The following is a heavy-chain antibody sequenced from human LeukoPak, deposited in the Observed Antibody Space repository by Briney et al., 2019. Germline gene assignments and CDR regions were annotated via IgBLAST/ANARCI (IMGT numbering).Heavy chain of an antibody. D-gene: IGHD3-9*01. J-gene: IGHJ3*02. CDR1: GGSISSSSYY. Sequence: SQTLSLTCTVSGGSISSSSYYWGWIRQPPGKGLEWIGSIYYSGSTYYNPSLKSRVTISVDASKNQFSLKLSSVTAADTAVYYCAKGYENYDILTDAFDIWGQGTMVTVSS. CDR3: AKGYENYDILTDAFDI. CDR2: IYYSGST. V-gene: IGHV4-39*07.